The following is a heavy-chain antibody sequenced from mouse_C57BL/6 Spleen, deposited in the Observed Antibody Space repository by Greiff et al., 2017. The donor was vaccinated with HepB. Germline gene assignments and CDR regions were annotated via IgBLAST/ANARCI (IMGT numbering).Heavy chain of an antibody. V-gene: IGHV5-6*02. D-gene: IGHD1-1*01. CDR3: ERHTEVVVYYYAMDY. CDR2: ISSGGSYT. CDR1: GFTFSSYG. Sequence: DVKLVESGGDLVKPGGSLKLSCAASGFTFSSYGMSWVRQTPDKRLEWVATISSGGSYTYYPDSVKGRFTISRDNAKNTLYLQMSSLKSEDTAMYYCERHTEVVVYYYAMDYWGQGTSVTVSS. J-gene: IGHJ4*01.